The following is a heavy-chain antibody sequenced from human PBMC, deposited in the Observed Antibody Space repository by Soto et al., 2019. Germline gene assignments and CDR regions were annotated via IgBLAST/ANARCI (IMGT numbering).Heavy chain of an antibody. CDR2: IYYSGST. V-gene: IGHV4-39*01. CDR3: ARRHVATITPIDY. J-gene: IGHJ4*02. Sequence: SETLSLTCTVSGGSISSSSYYWGWIRQPPGKGLEWIGSIYYSGSTYYNPSLKSRVTISVDTSKNQFSLKLSSVTAADTAVYYCARRHVATITPIDYWGQGTLVTVSS. D-gene: IGHD5-12*01. CDR1: GGSISSSSYY.